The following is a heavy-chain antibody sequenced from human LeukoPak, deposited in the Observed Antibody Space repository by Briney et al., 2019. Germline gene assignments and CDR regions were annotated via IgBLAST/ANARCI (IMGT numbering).Heavy chain of an antibody. D-gene: IGHD2-2*01. CDR3: AKFRSTNYYCYMDV. J-gene: IGHJ6*03. CDR2: ISGSGGST. CDR1: GFTFSSYA. Sequence: PGGSLRLSCAASGFTFSSYAMSWVRQAPGKGLEWVSEISGSGGSTYYADSVKGRFTISRDNSNNTLFLQMNSLRAEDTALYYCAKFRSTNYYCYMDVWGKGTTVTVSS. V-gene: IGHV3-23*01.